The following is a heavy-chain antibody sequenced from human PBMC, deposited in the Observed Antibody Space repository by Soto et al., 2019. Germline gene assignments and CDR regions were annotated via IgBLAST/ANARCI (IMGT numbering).Heavy chain of an antibody. CDR1: GGSVSVYY. CDR2: VSHSGSP. V-gene: IGHV4-34*01. CDR3: ARDRKKTYFYNYGLDV. Sequence: PSETLSLTCAVYGGSVSVYYWGWVRQPPGKGLEWLGEVSHSGSPKYNPSLKSRVIMSIDTSKNQFSLNLTSVTAADTAVYYCARDRKKTYFYNYGLDVWGQGTAVTV. J-gene: IGHJ6*02.